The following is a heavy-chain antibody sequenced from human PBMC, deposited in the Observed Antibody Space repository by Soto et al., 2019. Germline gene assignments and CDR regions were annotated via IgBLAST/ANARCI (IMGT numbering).Heavy chain of an antibody. CDR2: ISGDGEST. V-gene: IGHV3-23*01. D-gene: IGHD6-19*01. CDR3: AKDNVYVGSASSIDS. Sequence: EVQLLESGGGLIQPGGSLRLSCAASGFTFSAYGMSWVRQAPGKRPEWLSAISGDGESTFYADSVKGRFTISRDNSNNTLYLQMNSLRAEDTAIYYCAKDNVYVGSASSIDSWGQGTLVTVSS. J-gene: IGHJ4*02. CDR1: GFTFSAYG.